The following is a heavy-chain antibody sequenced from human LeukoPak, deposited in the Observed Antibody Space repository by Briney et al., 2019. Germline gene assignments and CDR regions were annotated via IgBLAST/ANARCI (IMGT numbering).Heavy chain of an antibody. D-gene: IGHD2-2*02. CDR1: GFTFSSYC. V-gene: IGHV3-7*01. Sequence: GGSLRLSCAASGFTFSSYCMSWVRQAPGKGLEWVASIKQDGSQQYYVDSVKGRFTISRDNAKNSLYLQMNSLRPEDTSVYYCARGRLPSAIFEPFDYWGQGALVTVSS. CDR2: IKQDGSQQ. J-gene: IGHJ4*02. CDR3: ARGRLPSAIFEPFDY.